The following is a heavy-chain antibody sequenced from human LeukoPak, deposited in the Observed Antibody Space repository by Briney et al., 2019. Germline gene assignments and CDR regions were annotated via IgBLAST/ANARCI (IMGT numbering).Heavy chain of an antibody. J-gene: IGHJ5*02. V-gene: IGHV1-69*04. CDR3: ARDTIFGVVTLQLPGDP. Sequence: SVKVSCKASGGTFSSYAISWVRQAPGQGLEWMGRIIPILGIANYAQKFQGRVTITADESTSTAYMELSSLRSEDTAVYYCARDTIFGVVTLQLPGDPWGQGTLVTVSS. CDR2: IIPILGIA. D-gene: IGHD3-3*01. CDR1: GGTFSSYA.